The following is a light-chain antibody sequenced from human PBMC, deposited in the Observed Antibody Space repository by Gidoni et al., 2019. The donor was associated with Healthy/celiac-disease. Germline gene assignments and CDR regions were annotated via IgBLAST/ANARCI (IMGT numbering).Light chain of an antibody. Sequence: DIQMTQSPSSLSASVGDRVTITCQASQDISNYLNWYQQKPGKAPKLLIYDASNLETGVPSRFSGSGSGTDFTFTISSLQPEDIVTYYCQQYDNLPHRFTFGPGTKVDIK. CDR3: QQYDNLPHRFT. CDR1: QDISNY. CDR2: DAS. V-gene: IGKV1-33*01. J-gene: IGKJ3*01.